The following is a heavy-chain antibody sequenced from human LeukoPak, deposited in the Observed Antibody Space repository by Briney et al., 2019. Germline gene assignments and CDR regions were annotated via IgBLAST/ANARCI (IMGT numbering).Heavy chain of an antibody. Sequence: ASVKVSCKASGGTFSSYAISWVRQAPGQGLEWMGGIIPIFGTANYAQKFQGRVTITADESTSTAYMELSSLRSEDTAVYYCARDRFRRHNWNDGANYYYYYMDVWGKGTTVTISS. V-gene: IGHV1-69*13. J-gene: IGHJ6*03. D-gene: IGHD1-1*01. CDR1: GGTFSSYA. CDR3: ARDRFRRHNWNDGANYYYYYMDV. CDR2: IIPIFGTA.